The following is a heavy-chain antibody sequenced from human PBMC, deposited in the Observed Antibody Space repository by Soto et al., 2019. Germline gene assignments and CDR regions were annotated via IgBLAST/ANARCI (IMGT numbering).Heavy chain of an antibody. V-gene: IGHV1-18*01. CDR3: AKSPRGEMATD. J-gene: IGHJ4*02. D-gene: IGHD5-12*01. CDR1: GYTFINYH. Sequence: QVQLVQSGGEVKKPGASVTVSCKASGYTFINYHITWVRQAPGQGLEWMAWIKTYNGMTDYAQRFHGRVTMTRDTSTSTAYMELRNLGSDYTAVYFCAKSPRGEMATDWGQGTLVTVSS. CDR2: IKTYNGMT.